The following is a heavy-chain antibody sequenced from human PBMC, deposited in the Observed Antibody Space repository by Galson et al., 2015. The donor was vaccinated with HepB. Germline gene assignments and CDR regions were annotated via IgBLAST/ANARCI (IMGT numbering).Heavy chain of an antibody. Sequence: SVKVSCKASGGTFSSYTISWVRQAPGQGLEWMGGLTPIFGTTSYAQKFRGRVTITADDSTSTAYMELTSLRSEDTAVYYCAREGYCTSTSCYNLWYFDLWGRGSLVTVSS. CDR3: AREGYCTSTSCYNLWYFDL. CDR2: LTPIFGTT. CDR1: GGTFSSYT. V-gene: IGHV1-69*13. D-gene: IGHD2-2*02. J-gene: IGHJ2*01.